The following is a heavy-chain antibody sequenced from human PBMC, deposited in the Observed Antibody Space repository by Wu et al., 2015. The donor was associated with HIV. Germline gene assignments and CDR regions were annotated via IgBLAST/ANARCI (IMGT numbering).Heavy chain of an antibody. V-gene: IGHV1-69*12. D-gene: IGHD6-13*01. Sequence: QVQLVQSGAEVKKPGSSVKVSCKASGGTFSSYTISWVRQAPGQGLEWMGGIIPIFGTANYAQKFQGRVTITADESTSTAYMELSSLRSEDTAVYYCARDGTAAGTWSNWFDPGAREPWSPSPQ. CDR2: IIPIFGTA. J-gene: IGHJ5*02. CDR1: GGTFSSYT. CDR3: ARDGTAAGTWSNWFDP.